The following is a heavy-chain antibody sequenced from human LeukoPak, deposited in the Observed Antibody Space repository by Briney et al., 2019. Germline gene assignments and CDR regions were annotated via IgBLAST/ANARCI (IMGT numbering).Heavy chain of an antibody. CDR2: ISAYNGNT. Sequence: ASVKVSCKASGYTFTSYGISCVRQAPGQGLEWMGWISAYNGNTNYAQKLQGRVTMTTDTSTSTAYMELRSLRSDDTAVYYCARYYIAVAGREDFDYWGQGTLVTVSS. D-gene: IGHD6-19*01. CDR1: GYTFTSYG. J-gene: IGHJ4*02. V-gene: IGHV1-18*01. CDR3: ARYYIAVAGREDFDY.